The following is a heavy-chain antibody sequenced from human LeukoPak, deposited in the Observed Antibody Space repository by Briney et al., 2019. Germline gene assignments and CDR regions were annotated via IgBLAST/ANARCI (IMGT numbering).Heavy chain of an antibody. J-gene: IGHJ3*02. CDR1: GGSVSSGSCF. CDR3: ARANTGRTYYYDSSGTSHPSFDI. V-gene: IGHV4-61*01. Sequence: SETLSLTCTVSGGSVSSGSCFWSWIRQPPGKGLEWIGYIHYSGRTNYNPSLESRVTISADTSKNQFSLKLNSVTAADTAVYYCARANTGRTYYYDSSGTSHPSFDIWGQGTMVTVSS. CDR2: IHYSGRT. D-gene: IGHD3-22*01.